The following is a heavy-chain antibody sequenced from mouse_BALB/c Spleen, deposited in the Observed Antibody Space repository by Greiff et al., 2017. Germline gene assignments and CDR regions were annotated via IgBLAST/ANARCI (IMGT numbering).Heavy chain of an antibody. J-gene: IGHJ4*01. CDR2: ISYDGSN. CDR1: GYSITSGYY. D-gene: IGHD1-2*01. CDR3: AREVRGRLYYAMDY. V-gene: IGHV3-6*02. Sequence: ESGPGLVKPSQSLSLTCSVTGYSITSGYYWNWIRQFPGNKLGWMGYISYDGSNNYNQSLKNRISITRDTSKNLLFLKLNSVTTEDTATYSGAREVRGRLYYAMDYWGQGTSVTVSS.